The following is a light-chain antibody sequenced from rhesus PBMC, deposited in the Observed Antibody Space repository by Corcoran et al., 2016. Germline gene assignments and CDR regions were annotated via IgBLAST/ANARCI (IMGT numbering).Light chain of an antibody. CDR2: GAS. J-gene: IGKJ3*01. CDR3: RQHNSYPLT. V-gene: IGKV1S13*01. Sequence: DIQLTQSPSSLPASVGDTVTITCQASQGISKYLACYQQKPVKAPKLLISGASTLHSGVPSRFSGSGSGTEFTLTISGLQPEDFAAYYCRQHNSYPLTFGPGTKLDIK. CDR1: QGISKY.